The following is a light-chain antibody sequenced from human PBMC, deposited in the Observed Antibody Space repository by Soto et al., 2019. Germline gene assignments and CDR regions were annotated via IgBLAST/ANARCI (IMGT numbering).Light chain of an antibody. Sequence: QSVLTQPPSASGSPGQSVTISCTGTSSDVGGYNYVSWYQQHPGKAPKLMIYEVSKRPSGVPDRFSGSKSGNTASLTVSGLQAEDEADYYCTSYAGGKNFFYVFGTGTKVTVL. CDR1: SSDVGGYNY. CDR3: TSYAGGKNFFYV. J-gene: IGLJ1*01. CDR2: EVS. V-gene: IGLV2-8*01.